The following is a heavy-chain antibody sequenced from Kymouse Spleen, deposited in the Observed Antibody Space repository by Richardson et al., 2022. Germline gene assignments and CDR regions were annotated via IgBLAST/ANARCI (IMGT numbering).Heavy chain of an antibody. CDR3: ARANWNYGAFDI. CDR1: GGSFSGYY. J-gene: IGHJ3*02. V-gene: IGHV4-34*01. Sequence: QVQLQQWGAGLLKPSETLSLTCAVYGGSFSGYYWSWIRQPPGKGLEWIGEINHSGSTNYNPSLKSRVTISVDTSKNQFSLKLSSVTAADTAVYYCARANWNYGAFDIWGQGTMVTVSS. CDR2: INHSGST. D-gene: IGHD1-7*01.